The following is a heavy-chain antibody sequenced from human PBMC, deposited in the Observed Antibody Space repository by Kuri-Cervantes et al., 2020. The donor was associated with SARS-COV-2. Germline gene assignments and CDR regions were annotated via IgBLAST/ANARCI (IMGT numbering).Heavy chain of an antibody. J-gene: IGHJ4*02. Sequence: GGSLRLSCAASGFTFSSHSMNWVRQAPGKGLEWISYISSRSRTIYYADSVKGRFTISRDNAKNSLYLQMNSLRDEDTAVYYCASLPGIGAAVADGNDYWGQGTLVTVSS. CDR1: GFTFSSHS. V-gene: IGHV3-48*02. CDR2: ISSRSRTI. D-gene: IGHD6-19*01. CDR3: ASLPGIGAAVADGNDY.